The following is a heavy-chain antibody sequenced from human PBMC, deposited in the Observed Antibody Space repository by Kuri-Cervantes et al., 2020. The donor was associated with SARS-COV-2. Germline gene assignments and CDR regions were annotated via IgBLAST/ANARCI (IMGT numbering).Heavy chain of an antibody. Sequence: KVSCKASGYSFTSYWIGWVRQMPGRGLEWMGIIYPGDSDTRYSPSFQGQVTMSADKSISTAYLQWSSLKASDTAVYYCATGLVVPAAMRDYWGQGTLVTVSS. CDR1: GYSFTSYW. D-gene: IGHD2-2*01. J-gene: IGHJ4*02. CDR3: ATGLVVPAAMRDY. CDR2: IYPGDSDT. V-gene: IGHV5-51*01.